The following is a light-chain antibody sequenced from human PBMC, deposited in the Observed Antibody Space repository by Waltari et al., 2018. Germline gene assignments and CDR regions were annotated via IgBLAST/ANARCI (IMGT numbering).Light chain of an antibody. V-gene: IGKV1-17*01. CDR3: LQYNIKPYK. Sequence: DIQMTQSPSSLSASVGDRHTLTCSEIHGISNYLSWYQQKPGKTPKRLIHATGTLETGVQSRFSGDGSGTEFTLTINSLQPEDLATYFCLQYNIKPYKFGQGTTVEIK. CDR1: HGISNY. CDR2: ATG. J-gene: IGKJ2*01.